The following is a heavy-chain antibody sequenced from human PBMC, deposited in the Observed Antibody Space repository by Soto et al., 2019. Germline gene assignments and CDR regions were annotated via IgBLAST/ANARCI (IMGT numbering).Heavy chain of an antibody. D-gene: IGHD3-10*02. Sequence: GGSLRLSCTASGFTFKNYAMSWVRHAPGKGLEWVSRISGRGDDTTYADSVRGRFTISRDNSKDTLYLQVNSLRVDETAIYFCARMPNVRGPAPRPYFDFWGQGTLVTVSS. CDR3: ARMPNVRGPAPRPYFDF. V-gene: IGHV3-23*01. CDR2: ISGRGDDT. J-gene: IGHJ4*02. CDR1: GFTFKNYA.